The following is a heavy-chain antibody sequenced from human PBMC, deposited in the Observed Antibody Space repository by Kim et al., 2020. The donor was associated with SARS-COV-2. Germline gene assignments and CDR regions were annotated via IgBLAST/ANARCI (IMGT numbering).Heavy chain of an antibody. Sequence: GGSLRLSCAASGFTFSSYGMHWVRQAPGKGLEWVAVIWYDGSNKYYADSVKGRFTISRDNSKNTLYLQMNSLRAEDTAVYYCAKGPPGRYCSGGSCYPQDYYYYGMDVWGQGTTVTVSS. CDR1: GFTFSSYG. CDR2: IWYDGSNK. CDR3: AKGPPGRYCSGGSCYPQDYYYYGMDV. V-gene: IGHV3-33*06. D-gene: IGHD2-15*01. J-gene: IGHJ6*02.